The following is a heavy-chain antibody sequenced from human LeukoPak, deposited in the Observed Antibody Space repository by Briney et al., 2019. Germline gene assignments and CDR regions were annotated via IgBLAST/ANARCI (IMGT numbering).Heavy chain of an antibody. Sequence: SVKVSRKPSRGSLSSYAIRWVRDAPGPRLEWRGGIIPIFGTANYAQKFQGRVTITADESTSTAYLKLSSMRAEDTAVYYCARSGTGGDYNYGMDVWGKGTTVTVSS. CDR3: ARSGTGGDYNYGMDV. J-gene: IGHJ6*04. D-gene: IGHD3-10*01. CDR2: IIPIFGTA. V-gene: IGHV1-69*13. CDR1: RGSLSSYA.